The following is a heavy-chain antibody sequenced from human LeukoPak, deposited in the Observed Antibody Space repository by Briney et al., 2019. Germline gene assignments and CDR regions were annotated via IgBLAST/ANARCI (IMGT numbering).Heavy chain of an antibody. J-gene: IGHJ4*02. Sequence: ASVKVSCKASGYTFSRYYIHWVRQAPGQGLEWMGWMNPNSGATNKAQKFQGRVTLSRDTSISTAYMELRELRSDDTAVYYCARSGITTIPNFDYWGQGTLVTVSS. D-gene: IGHD1/OR15-1a*01. CDR1: GYTFSRYY. V-gene: IGHV1-2*02. CDR2: MNPNSGAT. CDR3: ARSGITTIPNFDY.